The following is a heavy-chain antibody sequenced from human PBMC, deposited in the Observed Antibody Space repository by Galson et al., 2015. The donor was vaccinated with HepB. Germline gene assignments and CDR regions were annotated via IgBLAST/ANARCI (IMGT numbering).Heavy chain of an antibody. D-gene: IGHD3-10*01. CDR3: ARGVEVGSGSYYADY. CDR1: GFTFSSYS. Sequence: SLRLSCAASGFTFSSYSMNWVRQAPGKGLEWVSSISSSSSYIYYADSVKGRFTISRDNAKNSLYLQMNSLRAEDTAVYYCARGVEVGSGSYYADYWGQGTLVTVSS. J-gene: IGHJ4*02. CDR2: ISSSSSYI. V-gene: IGHV3-21*01.